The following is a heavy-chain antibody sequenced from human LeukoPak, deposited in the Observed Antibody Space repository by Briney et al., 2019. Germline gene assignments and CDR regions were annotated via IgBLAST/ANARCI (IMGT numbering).Heavy chain of an antibody. D-gene: IGHD6-19*01. CDR2: INHSGST. CDR3: ARGGAVAGKGYYYYYGMDV. J-gene: IGHJ6*02. CDR1: GGSFSGYY. V-gene: IGHV4-34*01. Sequence: SETLSLTCAVYGGSFSGYYWSWVRQPPGKGLEWIGEINHSGSTNYNPSLKSRVTISVDTSKNQFSLKLSSVTAADTAVYYCARGGAVAGKGYYYYYGMDVWGQGTTVTVSS.